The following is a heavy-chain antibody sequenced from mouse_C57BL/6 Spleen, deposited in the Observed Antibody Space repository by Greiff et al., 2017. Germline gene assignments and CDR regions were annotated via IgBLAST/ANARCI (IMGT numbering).Heavy chain of an antibody. CDR3: ARTKGSNYGSSPWFAY. Sequence: QVQLQQPGAELVKPGASVKLSCKASGYTFTSYWMQWVKQRPGQGLEWIGDIEPSDSYTNYKQKCKGKAQVTGDTSSSTAYMQLSSLTSEDSAVYYCARTKGSNYGSSPWFAYWGQGTLVTVSA. CDR1: GYTFTSYW. J-gene: IGHJ3*01. V-gene: IGHV1-50*01. D-gene: IGHD1-1*01. CDR2: IEPSDSYT.